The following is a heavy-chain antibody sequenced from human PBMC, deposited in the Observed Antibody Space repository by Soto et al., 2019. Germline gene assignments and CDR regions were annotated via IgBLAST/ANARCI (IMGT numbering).Heavy chain of an antibody. Sequence: GGSLRLSCAASGFTFSTCWMMWVRQAPGKGLEWVANINYADSVKGRFTISRDNAKNTLYLQMDSLTAEDTAVYYCARGPSGWFGYDYWGQGTLVTVSS. D-gene: IGHD6-19*01. CDR3: ARGPSGWFGYDY. CDR1: GFTFSTCW. J-gene: IGHJ4*02. V-gene: IGHV3-7*01. CDR2: I.